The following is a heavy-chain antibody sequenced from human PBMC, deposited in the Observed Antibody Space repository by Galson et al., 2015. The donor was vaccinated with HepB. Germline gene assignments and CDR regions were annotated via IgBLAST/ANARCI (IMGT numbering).Heavy chain of an antibody. CDR3: AKKTVGLRYLDY. Sequence: SLRLSCAASGFTFSRYAMSWVRQAPGKGLEWVSAISGSGGSTYYADSVKGRFTISRDNSKNTLYLQMNSLRAEDTAVYYCAKKTVGLRYLDYWGQGTLVTVSS. CDR2: ISGSGGST. V-gene: IGHV3-23*01. D-gene: IGHD4-23*01. J-gene: IGHJ4*02. CDR1: GFTFSRYA.